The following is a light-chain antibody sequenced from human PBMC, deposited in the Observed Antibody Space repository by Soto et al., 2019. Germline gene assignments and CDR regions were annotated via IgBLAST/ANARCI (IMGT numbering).Light chain of an antibody. J-gene: IGKJ1*01. CDR1: QSISSY. V-gene: IGKV1-39*01. CDR3: LQDINYPWT. Sequence: DIQMTQSPSSLSASVGDRVTITCRASQSISSYLNWYQQKPGKAPKLLIYAASSLQSGVPSRFSGSGSETHFTLTISSLQPEDSATYYCLQDINYPWTFGQGTKVDIK. CDR2: AAS.